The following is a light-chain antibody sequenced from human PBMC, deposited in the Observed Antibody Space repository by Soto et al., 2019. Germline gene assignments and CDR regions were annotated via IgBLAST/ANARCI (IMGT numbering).Light chain of an antibody. CDR1: SSDVGSYNR. J-gene: IGLJ1*01. Sequence: QSALTQPPSVSGSHGQSVANSCTGTSSDVGSYNRVSWYQQPPGTAPKLMIYEVSNRPSGVPDRFSGSKSGNTASLTISGLQAEDEADYYCSSYTSRSTYVFGTGTKLTVL. CDR3: SSYTSRSTYV. CDR2: EVS. V-gene: IGLV2-18*02.